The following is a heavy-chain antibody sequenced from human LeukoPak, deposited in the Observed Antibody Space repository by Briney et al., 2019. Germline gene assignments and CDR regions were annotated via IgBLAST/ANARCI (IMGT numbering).Heavy chain of an antibody. Sequence: PGGSLRLSCAASGFAFGNYAMSWVRQDPGKGLQWVSSTSADGYATYYADSVKGRFTMSRDNSKNTLYLQMSSLRAEDTALYYCATVAVSHNSEYWGQGTLVTVSS. J-gene: IGHJ4*02. CDR1: GFAFGNYA. V-gene: IGHV3-23*01. CDR2: TSADGYAT. CDR3: ATVAVSHNSEY. D-gene: IGHD5/OR15-5a*01.